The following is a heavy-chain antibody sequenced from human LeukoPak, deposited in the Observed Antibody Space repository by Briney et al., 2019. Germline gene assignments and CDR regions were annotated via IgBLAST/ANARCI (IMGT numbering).Heavy chain of an antibody. CDR1: GFTFSGYA. J-gene: IGHJ4*02. V-gene: IGHV3-48*03. D-gene: IGHD6-19*01. Sequence: PGRSLRLSCAASGFTFSGYAMHWVRQAPGKGLEWVSYISSSGSTIYYADSVKGRFTISRDNAKSSLYLQMSSLRGEDTAVYYCAKRLGYSSGCVDYWGQGTLVTVSS. CDR2: ISSSGSTI. CDR3: AKRLGYSSGCVDY.